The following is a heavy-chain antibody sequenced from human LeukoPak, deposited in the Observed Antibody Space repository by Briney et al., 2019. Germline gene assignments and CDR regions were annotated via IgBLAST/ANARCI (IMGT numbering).Heavy chain of an antibody. V-gene: IGHV1-69*13. CDR2: IIPIFGTA. CDR1: GGTFSSYA. CDR3: ARDLEYSSSSLGPGDY. J-gene: IGHJ4*02. D-gene: IGHD6-6*01. Sequence: SVRVSCKASGGTFSSYAISWVRQAPGQGLEWMGGIIPIFGTANYAQKFQGRVTITADESTSTAYMELSSLRSEDTAVYYCARDLEYSSSSLGPGDYWGQGTLVTVSS.